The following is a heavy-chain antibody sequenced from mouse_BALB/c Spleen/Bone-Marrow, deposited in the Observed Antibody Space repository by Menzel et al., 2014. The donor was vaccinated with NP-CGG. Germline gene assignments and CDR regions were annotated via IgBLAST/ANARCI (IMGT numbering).Heavy chain of an antibody. Sequence: QVQLQQSGADLVKPGVSVKLSCKASGYTFTNYYMYWVKQRPGQDLEWIGVINPSNGGTNFNENSKSKATLTVDKSSSTAYMQISSLTSEVSAVYYCTTLGLFAYWRQGTLVTVSA. CDR3: TTLGLFAY. V-gene: IGHV1-53*01. CDR2: INPSNGGT. CDR1: GYTFTNYY. D-gene: IGHD4-1*01. J-gene: IGHJ3*01.